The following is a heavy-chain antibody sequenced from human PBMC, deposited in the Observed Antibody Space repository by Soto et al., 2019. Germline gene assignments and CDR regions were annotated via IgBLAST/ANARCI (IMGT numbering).Heavy chain of an antibody. D-gene: IGHD7-27*01. CDR1: GYSISSGYY. CDR2: IYHSGST. Sequence: PSETLSLTCAVSGYSISSGYYWGWIRQPPGKGLEWIGSIYHSGSTYYNPSLKSRVTISVDTSKNQFSLKLSSVTAADTAVYYCARDGNSGAFDIWGQGTMVIVSS. V-gene: IGHV4-38-2*02. J-gene: IGHJ3*02. CDR3: ARDGNSGAFDI.